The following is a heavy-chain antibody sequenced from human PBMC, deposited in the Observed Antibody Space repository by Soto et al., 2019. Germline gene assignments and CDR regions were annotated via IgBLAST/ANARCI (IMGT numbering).Heavy chain of an antibody. CDR1: GGSVSSGSYY. Sequence: LSLTCTVSGGSVSSGSYYWSWIRQPPGKGLEWIGYIYYSGSTNYNPSLKSRVTMSVDTSKNQFSLKLSSVTAADTAVYYCARHYSSSFNWFDPWGQGTLVTVSS. J-gene: IGHJ5*02. CDR3: ARHYSSSFNWFDP. V-gene: IGHV4-61*01. CDR2: IYYSGST. D-gene: IGHD6-6*01.